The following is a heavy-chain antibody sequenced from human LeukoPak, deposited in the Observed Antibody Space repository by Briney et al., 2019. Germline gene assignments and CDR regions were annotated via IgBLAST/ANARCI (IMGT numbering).Heavy chain of an antibody. CDR2: INPNSGGT. J-gene: IGHJ4*02. V-gene: IGHV1-2*02. CDR1: GYTFTDYY. Sequence: AASVKVSCKASGYTFTDYYVYWVRQAPGQGLEWMGWINPNSGGTYFAQKFQGRVTMTRDTSISTAYMELTRLRSDDTAVYYCARVRYCSSTSCHYIDYWGQGTLVTVSS. CDR3: ARVRYCSSTSCHYIDY. D-gene: IGHD2-2*01.